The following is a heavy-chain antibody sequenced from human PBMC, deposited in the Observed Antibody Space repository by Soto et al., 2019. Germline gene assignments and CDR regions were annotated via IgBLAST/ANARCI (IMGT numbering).Heavy chain of an antibody. CDR3: GRGRSGQIVVFY. Sequence: ASVKVSCKASGYTFTGHYIHWVRQAPEQGPEWMGEIGPESGATRYAQRFQGRVTMTRDMSITTVYMELNNLSPDDTAVYYCGRGRSGQIVVFYWGQGAPVTVSS. J-gene: IGHJ4*02. V-gene: IGHV1-2*02. D-gene: IGHD1-26*01. CDR2: IGPESGAT. CDR1: GYTFTGHY.